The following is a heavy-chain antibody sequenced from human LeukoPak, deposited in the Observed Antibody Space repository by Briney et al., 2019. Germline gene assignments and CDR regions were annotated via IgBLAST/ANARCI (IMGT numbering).Heavy chain of an antibody. V-gene: IGHV1-46*01. CDR2: INPSGGST. D-gene: IGHD2-21*02. CDR3: ARNERPPYCGGDCYSGWFDP. CDR1: GYTFTSYY. Sequence: GASVKVSCKASGYTFTSYYMHWVRQAPGQGLEWMGIINPSGGSTSYAQKFQGRVTITADESTSTAYMELSSLRSEDTAVYYCARNERPPYCGGDCYSGWFDPWGQGTLVTVSS. J-gene: IGHJ5*02.